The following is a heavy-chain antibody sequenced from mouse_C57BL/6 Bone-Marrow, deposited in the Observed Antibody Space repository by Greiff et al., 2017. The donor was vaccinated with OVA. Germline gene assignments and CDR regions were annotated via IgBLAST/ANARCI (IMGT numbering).Heavy chain of an antibody. D-gene: IGHD1-1*01. J-gene: IGHJ4*01. Sequence: VQLQQSGAELVRPGASVTLSCKASGYTFTDYEMHWVKQTPVHGLEWIGAIDPETGGTAYNQKFKGKAILTADKSSSTAYMELRSLTSEDSAVYYCTRPPLLLGGYAMDYWGQGTSVTVSS. CDR3: TRPPLLLGGYAMDY. CDR2: IDPETGGT. CDR1: GYTFTDYE. V-gene: IGHV1-15*01.